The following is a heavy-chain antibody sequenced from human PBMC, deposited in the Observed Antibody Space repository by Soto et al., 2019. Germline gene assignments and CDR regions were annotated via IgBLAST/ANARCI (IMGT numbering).Heavy chain of an antibody. CDR2: IWYDGSKK. J-gene: IGHJ4*02. V-gene: IGHV3-33*01. CDR1: GFTFSSCG. Sequence: GGSLRLSCAASGFTFSSCGMHWVRQAPGKGLEWVAVIWYDGSKKHYADSVKGRFTISRDTSDNTLYLQMNSLRAEDTAVYYCARDYFGSGSYISDYWGQGTLVTVSS. CDR3: ARDYFGSGSYISDY. D-gene: IGHD3-10*01.